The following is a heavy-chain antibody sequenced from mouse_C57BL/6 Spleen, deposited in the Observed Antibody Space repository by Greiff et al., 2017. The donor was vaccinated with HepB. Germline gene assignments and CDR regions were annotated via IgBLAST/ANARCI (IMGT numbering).Heavy chain of an antibody. D-gene: IGHD4-1*01. CDR1: GYAFTNYL. CDR2: INPGSGGT. CDR3: ARANWSYYAMDY. V-gene: IGHV1-54*01. Sequence: QVQLQQSGAELVRPGTSVKVSCKASGYAFTNYLIEWVKQRPGQGLEWIGVINPGSGGTNYNEKFKGKATLTADKSSSTAYMQLSSLTSEDSAVYFCARANWSYYAMDYWGQVTSVTVSS. J-gene: IGHJ4*01.